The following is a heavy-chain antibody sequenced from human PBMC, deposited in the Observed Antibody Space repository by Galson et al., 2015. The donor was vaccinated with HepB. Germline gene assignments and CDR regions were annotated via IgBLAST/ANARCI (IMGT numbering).Heavy chain of an antibody. J-gene: IGHJ3*02. D-gene: IGHD3-10*01. CDR2: IIPMFGTA. CDR3: ARARAIRGVIIRTAFEI. V-gene: IGHV1-69*13. CDR1: GGTFKNYA. Sequence: SVKVSCKASGGTFKNYAISWVRQAPGQGLEWMGGIIPMFGTANYAQKLQGRVTITADDFTNTAYMTMSSLRSEDTAVYYCARARAIRGVIIRTAFEIWGQGTMI.